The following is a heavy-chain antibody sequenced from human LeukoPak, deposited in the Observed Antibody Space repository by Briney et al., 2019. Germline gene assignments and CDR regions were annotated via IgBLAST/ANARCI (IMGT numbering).Heavy chain of an antibody. V-gene: IGHV3-23*01. J-gene: IGHJ6*03. CDR2: ISIDGGGT. D-gene: IGHD6-25*01. CDR3: ARKGIGSSRYQNMDV. Sequence: GGSLRLSCAASGFTFSGYAMSWVRQAPGKGPEWVSTISIDGGGTYYADSVKGRFTVSRDTSKNTLYLQMNSLRAEDTAVYYCARKGIGSSRYQNMDVWGKGTTVTVSS. CDR1: GFTFSGYA.